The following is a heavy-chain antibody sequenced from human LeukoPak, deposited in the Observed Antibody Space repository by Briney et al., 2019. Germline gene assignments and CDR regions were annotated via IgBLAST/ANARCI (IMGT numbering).Heavy chain of an antibody. D-gene: IGHD5-18*01. J-gene: IGHJ3*02. CDR2: ISSSSSYI. CDR1: GFTFSSYS. Sequence: PGGSLRVSCAASGFTFSSYSMNWVRQAPGKGLEWVSSISSSSSYIYYADSVKGRFTISRDNAKNSLYLQMNSLRAEDTAVYYCASGPTAMVTSDAFDIWGQGTMVTVSS. V-gene: IGHV3-21*01. CDR3: ASGPTAMVTSDAFDI.